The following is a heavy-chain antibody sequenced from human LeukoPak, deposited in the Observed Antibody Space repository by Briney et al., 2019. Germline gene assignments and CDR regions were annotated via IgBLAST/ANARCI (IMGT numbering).Heavy chain of an antibody. CDR2: ISWNSGSI. D-gene: IGHD6-6*01. J-gene: IGHJ4*02. Sequence: GGSLRLSCAASGFTFSSYEMNWVRQAPGKGLEWVSGISWNSGSIGYADSVKGRFTISRDNAKNSLYLQMNSLRAEDMALYYCAKDTSIAARGGFDYWGQGTLVTVSS. CDR1: GFTFSSYE. V-gene: IGHV3-9*03. CDR3: AKDTSIAARGGFDY.